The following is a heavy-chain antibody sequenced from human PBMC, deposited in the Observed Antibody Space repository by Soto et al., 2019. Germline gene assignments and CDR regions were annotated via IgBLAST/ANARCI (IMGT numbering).Heavy chain of an antibody. CDR3: AKAIYGPEYYFAY. Sequence: GGSLRLSCAASGFTFSSYGMHWVRQAPGKGLEWVAVISYDGSNKYYADSVKGRFTISRDNSKNTLYLQMNSLRAEDTAVYYCAKAIYGPEYYFAYWGQGTLVTVSS. V-gene: IGHV3-30*18. CDR1: GFTFSSYG. J-gene: IGHJ4*02. D-gene: IGHD4-17*01. CDR2: ISYDGSNK.